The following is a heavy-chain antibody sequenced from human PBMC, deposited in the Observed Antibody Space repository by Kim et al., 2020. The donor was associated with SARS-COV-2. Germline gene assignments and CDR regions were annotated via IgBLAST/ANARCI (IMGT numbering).Heavy chain of an antibody. CDR3: ARLVGPYDILTGVNWFDP. Sequence: SETLSLTCTVSGGSISSSSYYWGWIRQPPGKGLEWIGSIYYSGSTYYNPSLKSRVTISVDTSKNQFSLKLSSVTAADTAVYYCARLVGPYDILTGVNWFDPWGQGTLVTVSS. CDR2: IYYSGST. J-gene: IGHJ5*02. D-gene: IGHD3-9*01. CDR1: GGSISSSSYY. V-gene: IGHV4-39*01.